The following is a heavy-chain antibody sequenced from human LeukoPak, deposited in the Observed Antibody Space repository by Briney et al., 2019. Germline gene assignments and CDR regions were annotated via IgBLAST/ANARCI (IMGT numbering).Heavy chain of an antibody. CDR3: ARDQAITIFGVALDY. V-gene: IGHV3-30*01. J-gene: IGHJ4*02. D-gene: IGHD3-3*01. Sequence: PGGSLRLSCAASGFTFSSYAMHWVCQAPGKGLEWVAVISYDGSNKYYADSVKGRFTISRDNSKNTLYLQMNSLRAEDTAVYYCARDQAITIFGVALDYWGQGTLVTVSS. CDR1: GFTFSSYA. CDR2: ISYDGSNK.